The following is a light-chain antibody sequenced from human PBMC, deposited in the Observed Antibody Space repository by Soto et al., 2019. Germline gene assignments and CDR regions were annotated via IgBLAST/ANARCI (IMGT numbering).Light chain of an antibody. V-gene: IGKV1-5*01. J-gene: IGKJ1*01. CDR1: QSISNW. Sequence: DIQMTQSPSTLSASVGARVTITCRASQSISNWLAWYQQKPGKAPKLLIYDASSLESGVPSRFSGSGSGTEFTLTISSLQPDDFATYYCQQYNNYPWTFGQGTKVEIK. CDR2: DAS. CDR3: QQYNNYPWT.